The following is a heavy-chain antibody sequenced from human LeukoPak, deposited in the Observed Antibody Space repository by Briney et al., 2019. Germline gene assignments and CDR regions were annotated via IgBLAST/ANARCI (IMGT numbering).Heavy chain of an antibody. CDR3: AKVDSSGWYTFEPSTQKHYFDY. CDR1: GFTFDDYA. CDR2: ISWNSGSI. V-gene: IGHV3-9*01. Sequence: GGSLRLSCAASGFTFDDYAMHWVRQAPGKGLEWVSGISWNSGSIGYADSVKGRFTISRDNSRNTLYLQMNSLRAEDTAVYYCAKVDSSGWYTFEPSTQKHYFDYWGQGTLVTVSS. D-gene: IGHD6-19*01. J-gene: IGHJ4*02.